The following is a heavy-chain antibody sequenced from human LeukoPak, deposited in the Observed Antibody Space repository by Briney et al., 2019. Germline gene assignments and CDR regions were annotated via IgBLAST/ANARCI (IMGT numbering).Heavy chain of an antibody. Sequence: SETLSLTCNVSGGSISSFYWSWIRQPPGKGLEWIGYIYYSGSTNYIPSLKSRVTISVDTSKNQFSLKLSSVTAADTAVYYCARAIQGWFGELYPWGQGTLVTVSS. J-gene: IGHJ5*02. D-gene: IGHD3-10*01. CDR1: GGSISSFY. V-gene: IGHV4-59*01. CDR2: IYYSGST. CDR3: ARAIQGWFGELYP.